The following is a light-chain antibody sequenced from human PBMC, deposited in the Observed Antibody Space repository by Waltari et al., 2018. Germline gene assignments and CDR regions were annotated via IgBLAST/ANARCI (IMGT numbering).Light chain of an antibody. V-gene: IGKV1-12*01. CDR2: AAS. J-gene: IGKJ4*01. CDR1: QGSSSW. Sequence: DIQMTQSPSSVSASVGHGVTITCRASQGSSSWLAWYQQKPGKAPKLLIYAASSLQSGVPSTFSGSGSGTDFTLTISSLQPEDFATYYCQQANSFPPRVTFGGGTKVEIK. CDR3: QQANSFPPRVT.